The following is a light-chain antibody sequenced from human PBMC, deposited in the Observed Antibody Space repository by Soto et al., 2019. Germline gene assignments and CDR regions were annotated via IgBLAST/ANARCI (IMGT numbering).Light chain of an antibody. CDR1: QSVTSN. V-gene: IGKV3-15*01. J-gene: IGKJ4*01. CDR3: QHDYNLLT. Sequence: IVITQSPATLSVSLGVRVTLHCRASQSVTSNLAWYQHKPGQSPRLLIYRASARATGVPDRFSGSGSGTDFTLTVSSLQPEDFAVYYCQHDYNLLTFGGGTKVDI. CDR2: RAS.